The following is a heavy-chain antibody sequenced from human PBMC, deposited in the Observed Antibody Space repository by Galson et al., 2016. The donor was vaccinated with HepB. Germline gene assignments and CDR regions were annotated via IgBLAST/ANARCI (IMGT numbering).Heavy chain of an antibody. Sequence: SLRLSCAASDFSFGRYWMSWVRQAPEKGLEWVANMAQDGSFKNYVDSVKGRFSISRVNTNNLLYLQMNNLRADDTAVYYCVRDDWGPGDFWDQGTLVTVSS. V-gene: IGHV3-7*03. CDR1: DFSFGRYW. CDR2: MAQDGSFK. J-gene: IGHJ4*02. CDR3: VRDDWGPGDF. D-gene: IGHD7-27*01.